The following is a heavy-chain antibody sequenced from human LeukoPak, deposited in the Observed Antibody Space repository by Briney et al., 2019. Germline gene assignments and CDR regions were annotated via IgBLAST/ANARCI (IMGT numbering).Heavy chain of an antibody. Sequence: GASVKVSCKASGYTFTGYYVHWVRQAPGQGLEWMGWINPNSGGTNYAQKFQGRVTMTRDTSISTAYMELSRLRSDDTAVYYCARETYYYDSSGYMDYFDYWGQGTLVTVSS. D-gene: IGHD3-22*01. CDR3: ARETYYYDSSGYMDYFDY. CDR1: GYTFTGYY. CDR2: INPNSGGT. J-gene: IGHJ4*02. V-gene: IGHV1-2*02.